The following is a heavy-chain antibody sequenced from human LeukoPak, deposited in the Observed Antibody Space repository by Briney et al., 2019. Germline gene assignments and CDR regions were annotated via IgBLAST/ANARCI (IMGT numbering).Heavy chain of an antibody. Sequence: GRSLRLSCAASGFTFDDYAMHWVRQAPGKGLEWVSGISWNSGSIGHADSVKGRFTISRDNAKNSLYLQMNSLRAEDTALYYCAKDWGYDSSGYPDYWGQGTLVTVSS. V-gene: IGHV3-9*01. D-gene: IGHD3-22*01. CDR3: AKDWGYDSSGYPDY. CDR1: GFTFDDYA. CDR2: ISWNSGSI. J-gene: IGHJ4*02.